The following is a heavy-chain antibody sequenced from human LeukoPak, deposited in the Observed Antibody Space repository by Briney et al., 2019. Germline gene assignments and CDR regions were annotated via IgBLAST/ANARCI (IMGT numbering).Heavy chain of an antibody. V-gene: IGHV4-34*01. CDR2: INQSGST. CDR3: ARGYSSSWTSRRINWFDP. Sequence: PSETLSLTCAVYGGSFSGYYWSWIRQPPGKGLEWIGEINQSGSTNYNPSLKSRVTISVDTPKNQFSLKLSSVTAADTAVYYCARGYSSSWTSRRINWFDPWGQGTLVTVSS. D-gene: IGHD6-13*01. J-gene: IGHJ5*02. CDR1: GGSFSGYY.